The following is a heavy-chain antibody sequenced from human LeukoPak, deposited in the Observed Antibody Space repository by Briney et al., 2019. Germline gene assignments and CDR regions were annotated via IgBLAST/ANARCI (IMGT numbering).Heavy chain of an antibody. CDR2: ISYDGSNK. V-gene: IGHV3-30-3*01. CDR3: ARDQQAQNWFDP. J-gene: IGHJ5*02. D-gene: IGHD6-13*01. CDR1: GFTFSSYA. Sequence: GGPQTLSCAASGFTFSSYAMHWVRQAPGKGLEWVAVISYDGSNKYYADSVKGRFTISRDNSKNTLYLQMNSLRAEDTAVYYCARDQQAQNWFDPWGQGTLVTVSS.